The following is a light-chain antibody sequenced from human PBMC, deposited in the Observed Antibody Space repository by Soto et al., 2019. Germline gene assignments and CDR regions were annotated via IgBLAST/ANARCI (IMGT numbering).Light chain of an antibody. V-gene: IGKV1-5*03. CDR1: QSINSY. CDR3: QQYNSYST. Sequence: DIQMTQSPSTLSASVGDRLTITCRASQSINSYLAWYQQKPGKTPKLLIYKASNLERGVPSRFSGSGSGTEFTLTISRLQPDDFATYYCQQYNSYSTFGQGTKVEIK. CDR2: KAS. J-gene: IGKJ1*01.